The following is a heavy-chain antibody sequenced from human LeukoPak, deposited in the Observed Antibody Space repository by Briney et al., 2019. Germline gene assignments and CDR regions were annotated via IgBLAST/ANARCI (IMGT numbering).Heavy chain of an antibody. V-gene: IGHV5-51*01. CDR3: ARGGNPTVTTSAFDI. CDR2: IYPGDSDT. CDR1: GYSFTSYW. Sequence: GESLKISCKGSGYSFTSYWIGWVRQMPGKGLEWMGIIYPGDSDTRYSPSFQGQVTISADKSISTAYLQWSSLKASDTAMYYCARGGNPTVTTSAFDIWGQEPMVTVSS. D-gene: IGHD4-17*01. J-gene: IGHJ3*02.